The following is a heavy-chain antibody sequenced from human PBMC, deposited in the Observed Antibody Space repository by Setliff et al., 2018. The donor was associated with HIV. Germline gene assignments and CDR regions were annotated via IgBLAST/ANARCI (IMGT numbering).Heavy chain of an antibody. V-gene: IGHV4-39*01. CDR2: MFYSGST. Sequence: PSETLSLTCSVSGGSFNTSSYCWGWIRQPPGKGLEWIGSMFYSGSTYYNPSLKSRTTISVDTSQNQFSLKLTSVTAADTAVYYCARMDSRTWPDYYFYGMDVWGQGTTVTVSS. J-gene: IGHJ6*02. CDR3: ARMDSRTWPDYYFYGMDV. CDR1: GGSFNTSSYC. D-gene: IGHD2-2*01.